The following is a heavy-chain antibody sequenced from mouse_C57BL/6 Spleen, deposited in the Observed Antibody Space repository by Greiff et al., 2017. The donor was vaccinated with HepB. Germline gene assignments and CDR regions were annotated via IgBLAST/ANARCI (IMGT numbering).Heavy chain of an antibody. CDR3: ARDYYCSSYDY. Sequence: EVQRVESGGGLVKPGGSLKLSCAASGFTFSSYAMSWVRQTPEKRLEWVATISDGGSYTYYPDNVKGRFTISRDNAKNNLYLQMSHLKSEDTAMYYCARDYYCSSYDYWGQGTTLTVSS. D-gene: IGHD1-1*01. CDR2: ISDGGSYT. V-gene: IGHV5-4*01. J-gene: IGHJ2*01. CDR1: GFTFSSYA.